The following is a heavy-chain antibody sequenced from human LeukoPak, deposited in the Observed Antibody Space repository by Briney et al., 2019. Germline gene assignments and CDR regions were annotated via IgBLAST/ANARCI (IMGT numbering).Heavy chain of an antibody. J-gene: IGHJ1*01. CDR3: ARGRFYSSGWPFSFKALTSRPPPH. Sequence: SETLSLTCAVYGGSFSGYYWSWIRQPPGKGQEWIGEVNHSGSTNYNPSLKSRVTISVDTSKNQFSLKLSSVTAADTAVYYCARGRFYSSGWPFSFKALTSRPPPHWGQGTLVTVSS. D-gene: IGHD6-19*01. CDR1: GGSFSGYY. CDR2: VNHSGST. V-gene: IGHV4-34*01.